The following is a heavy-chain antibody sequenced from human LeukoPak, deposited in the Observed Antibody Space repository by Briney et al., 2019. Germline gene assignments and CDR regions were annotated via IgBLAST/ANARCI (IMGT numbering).Heavy chain of an antibody. D-gene: IGHD6-13*01. Sequence: GGPLRLPCAASGFTFSDYYYSWIRHTAGKGPEWVSYISSSGNTIYYADSVKGRFTISRDNAKNSLFLQMNSLRAEDTAVYYCARGRRYSSSWFAVDYWGQGTLVTVSS. CDR1: GFTFSDYY. CDR2: ISSSGNTI. J-gene: IGHJ4*02. V-gene: IGHV3-11*01. CDR3: ARGRRYSSSWFAVDY.